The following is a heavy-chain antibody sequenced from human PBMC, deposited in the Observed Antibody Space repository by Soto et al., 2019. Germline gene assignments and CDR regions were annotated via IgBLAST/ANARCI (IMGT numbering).Heavy chain of an antibody. J-gene: IGHJ4*02. CDR2: ISSDGSDK. CDR1: GLTFNSYG. V-gene: IGHV3-30*18. CDR3: AKGSEVARQELDY. Sequence: GGSLRLSCAASGLTFNSYGMHWVRQAPGKGLEWVAVISSDGSDKYYSDSVKGRFTISRDNSKNTLFLQMNSLRVEDTAVYYCAKGSEVARQELDYWGQGTLVTVSS. D-gene: IGHD2-15*01.